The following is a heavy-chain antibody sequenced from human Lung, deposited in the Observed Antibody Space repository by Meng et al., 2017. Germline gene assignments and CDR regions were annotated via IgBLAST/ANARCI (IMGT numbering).Heavy chain of an antibody. Sequence: QVQLKEPGPELFNPPQTLSLTCTVAGGSISSSNYYWSWIRQPPGKGLEWSGHIYNSGSTYYNPSLKSRITISVDTSKNQFSLKLSSVTAADTAVYYCARGQKGYFDLWGRGTLVTVSS. V-gene: IGHV4-30-4*01. J-gene: IGHJ2*01. CDR3: ARGQKGYFDL. CDR2: IYNSGST. CDR1: GGSISSSNYY.